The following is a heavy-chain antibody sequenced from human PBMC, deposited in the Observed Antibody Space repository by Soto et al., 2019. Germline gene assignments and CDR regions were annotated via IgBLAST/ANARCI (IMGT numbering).Heavy chain of an antibody. CDR3: ARVVGAIGHWFDP. CDR1: GYTFTSYG. J-gene: IGHJ5*02. Sequence: QVQLVQSGAEVKKPGASVKVSCKASGYTFTSYGISWVRQAPGQGLEWMGRISAYNGKTNYAQKLRGRVTMTTDTATSTADMELRSLRSDDTAVYYCARVVGAIGHWFDPWGQGTLVTVSS. D-gene: IGHD2-15*01. V-gene: IGHV1-18*01. CDR2: ISAYNGKT.